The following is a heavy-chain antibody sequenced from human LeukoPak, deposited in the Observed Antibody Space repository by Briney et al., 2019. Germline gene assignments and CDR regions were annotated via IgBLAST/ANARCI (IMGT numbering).Heavy chain of an antibody. CDR1: GGSISSSSYY. V-gene: IGHV4-39*07. CDR3: ASGPTENWFDP. CDR2: IYYSGST. Sequence: SETLSLTCTVSGGSISSSSYYWGWIRQPPGKGLEWIGSIYYSGSTYYNPSLKSRVTISVDTSKNQFSLKLSSVTAADTAVYYCASGPTENWFDPWGQGTLVTVSS. D-gene: IGHD1-26*01. J-gene: IGHJ5*02.